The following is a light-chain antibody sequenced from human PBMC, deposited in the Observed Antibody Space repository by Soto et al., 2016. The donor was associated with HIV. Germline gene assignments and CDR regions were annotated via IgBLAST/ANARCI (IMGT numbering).Light chain of an antibody. CDR1: QSISSW. V-gene: IGKV1-5*03. Sequence: DIQMTQSPSTLSASVGDRVTITCRASQSISSWLAWYQQKPGKAPKLLIYKASSLESGVPSRFSGSGSGTEFTLTISCLQSEDFATYYCHQYHTFPHTFGQGTKLEI. CDR2: KAS. J-gene: IGKJ2*01. CDR3: HQYHTFPHT.